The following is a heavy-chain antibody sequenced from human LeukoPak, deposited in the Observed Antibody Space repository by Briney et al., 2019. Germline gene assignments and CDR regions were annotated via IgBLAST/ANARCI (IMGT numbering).Heavy chain of an antibody. Sequence: SVKVSCKASGGTFSSYAISWVRQAPGQGLEWMGGIIPIFGTANYAQKLQGRVTITTDESTSTAYMELSSLRSEDTAVYYCARVEYDFWSGYYRGDAFDIWGQGTMVTVSS. CDR2: IIPIFGTA. J-gene: IGHJ3*02. CDR3: ARVEYDFWSGYYRGDAFDI. D-gene: IGHD3-3*01. CDR1: GGTFSSYA. V-gene: IGHV1-69*05.